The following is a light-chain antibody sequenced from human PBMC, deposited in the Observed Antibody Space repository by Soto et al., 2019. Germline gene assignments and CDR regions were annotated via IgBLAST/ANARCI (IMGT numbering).Light chain of an antibody. V-gene: IGKV3-20*01. CDR2: GAS. J-gene: IGKJ4*01. Sequence: EIVLTHSPDTLSLSPGERATLSCRASLTVSNNYLAWYQQKAGQAPRLVIYGASTRATGIPDRFSASGSGTDFTLTISRLEPEDFAVYFCQQYGSSPLTFGGGTKVEIK. CDR3: QQYGSSPLT. CDR1: LTVSNNY.